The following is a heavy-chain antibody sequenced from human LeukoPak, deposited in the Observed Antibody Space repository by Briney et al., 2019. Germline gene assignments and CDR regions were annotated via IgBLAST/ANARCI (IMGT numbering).Heavy chain of an antibody. D-gene: IGHD5-12*01. CDR1: RGTFSSYA. CDR2: IIPIFGTA. Sequence: SVKVSCKASRGTFSSYAISWVRQAPGQGLEWMGGIIPIFGTAIYAQKLQGRVTITADDSTSTAYMELSSLRSDDTAVYYCARGPLYSGYESHFDYWGQGTLVTVSS. V-gene: IGHV1-69*01. J-gene: IGHJ4*02. CDR3: ARGPLYSGYESHFDY.